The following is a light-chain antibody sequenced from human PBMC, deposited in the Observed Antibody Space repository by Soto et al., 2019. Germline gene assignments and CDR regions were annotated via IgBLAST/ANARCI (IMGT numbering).Light chain of an antibody. Sequence: QSALTQPASVSGSPGQSISISCTGSRSDVGSYNFVSWYQLFPGKAPKLIIYEADKRPSGVSSRFSGSKSGSTASLTISGLQAEDEADYFCSSYAGDSALIFGGGTKLTVL. J-gene: IGLJ2*01. V-gene: IGLV2-23*01. CDR1: RSDVGSYNF. CDR3: SSYAGDSALI. CDR2: EAD.